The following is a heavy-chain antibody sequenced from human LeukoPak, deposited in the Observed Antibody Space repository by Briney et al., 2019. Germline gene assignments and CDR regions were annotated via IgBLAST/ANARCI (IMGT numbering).Heavy chain of an antibody. CDR2: ISDSGST. V-gene: IGHV4-4*09. CDR3: ASLGGTYDY. CDR1: RGSICSYY. D-gene: IGHD1-26*01. Sequence: PSETLSLTCTVSRGSICSYYWSWVRQPPGKGLEWIGYISDSGSTNYRPSLKSRVTISRDTSKSQVSLRMRSVTAADTAVYFCASLGGTYDYWGQGIQVVVSS. J-gene: IGHJ4*02.